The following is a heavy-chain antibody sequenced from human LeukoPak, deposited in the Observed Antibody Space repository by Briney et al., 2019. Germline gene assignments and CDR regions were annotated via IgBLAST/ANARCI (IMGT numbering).Heavy chain of an antibody. J-gene: IGHJ6*02. V-gene: IGHV4-59*01. CDR2: IYYSGST. CDR1: GGSISSYY. D-gene: IGHD3-22*01. Sequence: PSETLSLTCTVSGGSISSYYWSWIRQPPGKGLEWIAYIYYSGSTSYNPSLKSRVTISVDTSKNQFSLKLSSVTAADTAVYYCARHYDSSGYYYAGVSPHYGMDVWGQGTTVTASS. CDR3: ARHYDSSGYYYAGVSPHYGMDV.